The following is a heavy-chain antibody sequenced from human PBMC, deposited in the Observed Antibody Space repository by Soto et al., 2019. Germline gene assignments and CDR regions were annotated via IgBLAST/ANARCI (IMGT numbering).Heavy chain of an antibody. V-gene: IGHV4-30-2*01. J-gene: IGHJ6*02. CDR3: ARGGGTGVMYGMDV. CDR2: IYHSGST. Sequence: QLQLQESGSGLVKPSQTLSLTCAVSGGSISSGGYSWSWIRQPPGKGLEWIGYIYHSGSTYYNPSLKSRVTIPVDRSKNQFSLKRSSVTAADTAVYYCARGGGTGVMYGMDVWGQGTTVTVSS. D-gene: IGHD3-16*01. CDR1: GGSISSGGYS.